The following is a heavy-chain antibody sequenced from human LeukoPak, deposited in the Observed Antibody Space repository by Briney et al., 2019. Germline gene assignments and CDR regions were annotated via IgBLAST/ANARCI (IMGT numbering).Heavy chain of an antibody. Sequence: PGESLKISCKDSGYNFTTYWIGWVRQMPGRGLEWIGIIYPGDSDTRYSPSFKGQVTISADKSISTAYLQWSSLKASDTAMYYCAKMYSTSPGSFDYWGQGTLVTVSS. D-gene: IGHD2-8*01. CDR2: IYPGDSDT. J-gene: IGHJ4*02. CDR1: GYNFTTYW. V-gene: IGHV5-51*01. CDR3: AKMYSTSPGSFDY.